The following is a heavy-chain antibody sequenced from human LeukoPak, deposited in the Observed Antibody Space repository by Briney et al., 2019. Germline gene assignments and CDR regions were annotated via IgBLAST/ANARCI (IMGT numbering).Heavy chain of an antibody. Sequence: GGSLRLSCAASGFTFSSYSMNWVRQAPGKGLEWVSYISSSSSTIYYADSVKGRFTISRDNAKNSLYLQMNSLRAEDTAVYYCARWEYDFWSGPNWFDPWGQGTLVTVSS. CDR1: GFTFSSYS. CDR2: ISSSSSTI. CDR3: ARWEYDFWSGPNWFDP. D-gene: IGHD3-3*01. V-gene: IGHV3-48*01. J-gene: IGHJ5*02.